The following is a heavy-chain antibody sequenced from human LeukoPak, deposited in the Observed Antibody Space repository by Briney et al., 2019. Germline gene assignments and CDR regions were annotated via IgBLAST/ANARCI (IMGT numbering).Heavy chain of an antibody. D-gene: IGHD2-15*01. V-gene: IGHV1-8*01. CDR2: MNPNSTNT. CDR3: ARALPKCSGGSCYSKWYWFDP. Sequence: ASVKVSCKASGYTFTSYDINWVRQATRQGLEWMGWMNPNSTNTGYAHKFQGRVTMTRNTSISTAYMELSSLRSEDTAMYYCARALPKCSGGSCYSKWYWFDPWGQGTLVTVSS. J-gene: IGHJ5*02. CDR1: GYTFTSYD.